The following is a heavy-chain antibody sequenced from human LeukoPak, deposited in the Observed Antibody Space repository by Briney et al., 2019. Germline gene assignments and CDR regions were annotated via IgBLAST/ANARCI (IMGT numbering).Heavy chain of an antibody. D-gene: IGHD1-26*01. Sequence: GGSLRLSCAASGFTFSQYWMSWVRQAPGKGLEWVSAISGSGVTTHYAGSVKGRFSISRDNSKNTLYLQMDSLRAEDTALYYCAKKVVVGATSPYSDFQDWGQGTLVTVSS. CDR2: ISGSGVTT. V-gene: IGHV3-23*01. CDR3: AKKVVVGATSPYSDFQD. J-gene: IGHJ1*01. CDR1: GFTFSQYW.